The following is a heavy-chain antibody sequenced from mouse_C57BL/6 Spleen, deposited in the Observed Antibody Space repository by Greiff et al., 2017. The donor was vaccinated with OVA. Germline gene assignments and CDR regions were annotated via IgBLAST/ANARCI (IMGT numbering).Heavy chain of an antibody. CDR2: LYPGDGDT. Sequence: VQLQQSGPELVKPGASVKISCKASGYAFSSSWMNWVKQRPGKGLEWIGRLYPGDGDTNYNGKFKGKATLTADKSSSTAYMQLSSLTSEDSAVYFCARGTLYYAMDYWGQGTSVTVSS. V-gene: IGHV1-82*01. D-gene: IGHD3-3*01. CDR3: ARGTLYYAMDY. J-gene: IGHJ4*01. CDR1: GYAFSSSW.